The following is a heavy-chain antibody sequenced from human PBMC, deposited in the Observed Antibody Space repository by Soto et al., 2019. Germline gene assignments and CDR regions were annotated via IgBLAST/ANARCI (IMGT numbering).Heavy chain of an antibody. CDR3: AKGPGVGATSWVGP. Sequence: EVQLLESGGGLVQPGGSLRLSCAASGFTFSSFAMGWVRQPPGKGLEWVSTISGSGGSTYYADSVEGRFTISRDNSRDTLYLQMNSLRADDTAVYYCAKGPGVGATSWVGPWGQGTLVTVSS. V-gene: IGHV3-23*01. CDR2: ISGSGGST. J-gene: IGHJ5*02. D-gene: IGHD1-26*01. CDR1: GFTFSSFA.